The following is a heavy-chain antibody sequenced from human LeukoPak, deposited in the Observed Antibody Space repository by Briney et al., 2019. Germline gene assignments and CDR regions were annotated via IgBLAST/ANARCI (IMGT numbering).Heavy chain of an antibody. Sequence: GGSLRLSCAASGFTFSSYSMNWVRQAPGKELEWVSSISSSSNYIYYADSMKGRFTISRDNAKDSLYLQMNSLRAEDTAVYYCARSTSAFDIWGQGTMVTVSS. V-gene: IGHV3-21*01. CDR3: ARSTSAFDI. J-gene: IGHJ3*02. D-gene: IGHD1-1*01. CDR2: ISSSSNYI. CDR1: GFTFSSYS.